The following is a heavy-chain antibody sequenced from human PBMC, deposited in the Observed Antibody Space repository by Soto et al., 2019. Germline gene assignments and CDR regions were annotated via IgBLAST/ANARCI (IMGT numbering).Heavy chain of an antibody. Sequence: PSETLSLTCTVSGGSISGYYWSWIRQPPGKGLEWIGYMYNTGSTVYNPSFKSRVTISVDTSKSQFSLKLSSVTAADTAVYYCSRVPGPWGQGTLVTVSS. CDR2: MYNTGST. CDR3: SRVPGP. V-gene: IGHV4-59*12. CDR1: GGSISGYY. J-gene: IGHJ5*02.